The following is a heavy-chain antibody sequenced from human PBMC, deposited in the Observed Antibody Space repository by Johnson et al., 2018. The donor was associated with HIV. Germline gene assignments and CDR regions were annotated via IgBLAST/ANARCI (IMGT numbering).Heavy chain of an antibody. CDR2: VWYDGSNE. Sequence: QGQLVESGGGVVQPGGSLRLSCVASGFIFSSSGMHWVRQAPGKGLDWVAVVWYDGSNEYYADSVKGRFTISRDNSKNTLYLQMHSLRAEDTAFYYCARLPSGYSRDAFHIWGQGTMVTVSS. J-gene: IGHJ3*02. CDR3: ARLPSGYSRDAFHI. D-gene: IGHD5-18*01. V-gene: IGHV3-33*01. CDR1: GFIFSSSG.